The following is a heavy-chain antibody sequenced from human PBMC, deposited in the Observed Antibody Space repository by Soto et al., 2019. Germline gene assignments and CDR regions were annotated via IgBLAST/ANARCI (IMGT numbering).Heavy chain of an antibody. V-gene: IGHV4-34*01. D-gene: IGHD6-6*01. Sequence: LSLTCAVYGGSFSGYYWSWIRQPPGKGLEWIGEINHSGSTNYNPSLKSRVTISVDTSKNQFSLKLSSVTAADTAVYYCARVRSGIAARPSDYWGQGTLVTVSS. CDR2: INHSGST. CDR1: GGSFSGYY. J-gene: IGHJ4*02. CDR3: ARVRSGIAARPSDY.